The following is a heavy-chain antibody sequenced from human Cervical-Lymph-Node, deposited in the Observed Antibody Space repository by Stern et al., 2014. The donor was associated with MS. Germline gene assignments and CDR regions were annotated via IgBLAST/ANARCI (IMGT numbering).Heavy chain of an antibody. CDR2: INSDGSST. CDR1: GFTFSSQW. J-gene: IGHJ6*02. V-gene: IGHV3-74*02. D-gene: IGHD2-8*01. Sequence: EVQLVQSGGGVVQPGGSLRLSCVASGFTFSSQWMHWVRQAPGKGLVGVSRINSDGSSTSYADSVKGRFTISRDNAKKTLYLQMDSLRAEDTAVYYCARSNYGMDVWGQGTTVAVSS. CDR3: ARSNYGMDV.